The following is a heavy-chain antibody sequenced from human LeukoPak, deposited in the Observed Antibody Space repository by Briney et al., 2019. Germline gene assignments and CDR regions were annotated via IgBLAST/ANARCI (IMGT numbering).Heavy chain of an antibody. J-gene: IGHJ4*02. Sequence: PSETLSLTCAVYGGSFSGYYWSWIRRPPGKGLEWIGEINHSVSTNYNPSLKSRVTISVDTSKNQFSLKLSSVTAADTAVYYCARGAEFYCSGGSCSSCYFDYWGQGTLGTVSS. CDR3: ARGAEFYCSGGSCSSCYFDY. CDR1: GGSFSGYY. V-gene: IGHV4-34*01. D-gene: IGHD2-15*01. CDR2: INHSVST.